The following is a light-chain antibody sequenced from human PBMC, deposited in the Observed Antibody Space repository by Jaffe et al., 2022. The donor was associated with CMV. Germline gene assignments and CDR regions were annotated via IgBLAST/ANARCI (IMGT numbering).Light chain of an antibody. CDR2: DVT. CDR3: SSYTVSATLV. J-gene: IGLJ1*01. Sequence: QSALTQPASVSGSPGQSITISCTGTSSDVGGYNSVSWYQQHPGKTPQLVIYDVTNRPSGVSYRFSGSKSGNTASLTISGLQAEDEADYHCSSYTVSATLVFGTGTKVTVL. CDR1: SSDVGGYNS. V-gene: IGLV2-14*03.